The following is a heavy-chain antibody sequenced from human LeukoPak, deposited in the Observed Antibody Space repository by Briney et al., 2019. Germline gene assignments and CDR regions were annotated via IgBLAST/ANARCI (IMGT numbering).Heavy chain of an antibody. D-gene: IGHD1-26*01. V-gene: IGHV4-4*09. Sequence: SETLSLTCTVSGGSISSYYWSWIRQPPGKGLEWIGYTYTSGSANYNPSLKSRVTISVDTSKNQFSLKLSSVTAADTAVYYCARSDSGSYYHYFDYWGQGTLVTVSS. CDR3: ARSDSGSYYHYFDY. J-gene: IGHJ4*02. CDR1: GGSISSYY. CDR2: TYTSGSA.